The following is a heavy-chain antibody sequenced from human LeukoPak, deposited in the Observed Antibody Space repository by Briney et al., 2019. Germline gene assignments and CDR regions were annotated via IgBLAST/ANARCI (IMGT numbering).Heavy chain of an antibody. CDR3: ARGLGSSGSSLNY. CDR1: GFTFSSYD. D-gene: IGHD3-10*01. Sequence: PGGSLRLSCAASGFTFSSYDMHWVRHATGKGLEWVSAIGTAGDTYYPGSVKGRFTISRENAKNSLYLQMNSLRAGDTAVYYCARGLGSSGSSLNYWGQGTLVTVSS. J-gene: IGHJ4*02. V-gene: IGHV3-13*04. CDR2: IGTAGDT.